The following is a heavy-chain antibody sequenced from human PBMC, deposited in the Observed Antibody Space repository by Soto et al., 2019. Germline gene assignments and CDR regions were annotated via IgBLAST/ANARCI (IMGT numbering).Heavy chain of an antibody. CDR3: AKEGYCSGGSCLGFDY. CDR2: ISGGGGST. J-gene: IGHJ4*02. V-gene: IGHV3-23*01. Sequence: GGSLRLSCAASGFTFSSYAMSWVRQAPGKGLEWVSTISGGGGSTYYADSVKGRFTISRDNSKNTLYLQMNSLRAEDTAVYYCAKEGYCSGGSCLGFDYWGQGTLVTVSS. D-gene: IGHD2-15*01. CDR1: GFTFSSYA.